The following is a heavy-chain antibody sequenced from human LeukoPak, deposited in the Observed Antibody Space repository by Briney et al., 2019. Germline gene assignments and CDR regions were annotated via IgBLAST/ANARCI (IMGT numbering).Heavy chain of an antibody. D-gene: IGHD3-22*01. Sequence: PSETLSLTCIVSGGSISSSSYYWGWIRQPPGKGLEWIGSIYYSGSTYYNPSLKSRITISVDTSKNQFTLKLSSVTAADTAVYYCARQDYYDSSGQFDYWGQGTLVTVSS. CDR1: GGSISSSSYY. CDR3: ARQDYYDSSGQFDY. J-gene: IGHJ4*02. CDR2: IYYSGST. V-gene: IGHV4-39*01.